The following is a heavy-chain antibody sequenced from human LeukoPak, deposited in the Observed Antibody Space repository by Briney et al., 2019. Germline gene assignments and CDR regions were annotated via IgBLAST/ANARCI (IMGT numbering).Heavy chain of an antibody. Sequence: SETLSLTCTVSGGSISGYYWTWIRQPPGKGLEWIGYVFYIGSTNYYASLQSRGTISLETSTNQFSLRLTSSTAADTAVYYCAGQDSSGCLFHLWGQGTLVTVSS. V-gene: IGHV4-59*01. CDR3: AGQDSSGCLFHL. J-gene: IGHJ5*02. CDR1: GGSISGYY. D-gene: IGHD6-19*01. CDR2: VFYIGST.